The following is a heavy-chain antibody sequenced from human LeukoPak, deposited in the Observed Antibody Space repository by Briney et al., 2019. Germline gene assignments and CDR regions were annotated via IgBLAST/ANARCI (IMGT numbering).Heavy chain of an antibody. Sequence: SETLSLTCTVSGGSISSYYWSWIRQPAGKGLEWIGRIYTSGSTNYNPSLKSRVTMSVDTSKNQFSLKLSSVTAADTAVYYCAREALWGDYWSDYFDYWGQGTLVTVSS. V-gene: IGHV4-4*07. J-gene: IGHJ4*02. CDR1: GGSISSYY. CDR3: AREALWGDYWSDYFDY. D-gene: IGHD4-17*01. CDR2: IYTSGST.